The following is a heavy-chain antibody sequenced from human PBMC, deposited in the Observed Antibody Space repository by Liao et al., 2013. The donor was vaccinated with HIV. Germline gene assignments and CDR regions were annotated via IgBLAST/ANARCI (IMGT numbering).Heavy chain of an antibody. V-gene: IGHV4-61*02. J-gene: IGHJ5*02. CDR3: ARDELGPGDSYNWFDP. CDR1: GGSISSSNYY. D-gene: IGHD5-18*01. Sequence: QVQLQESGPGLVKPSQTLSLTCTVSGGSISSSNYYWSWIRQPAGKGLEWIGRIYSSGTTTYNPSLKSRVTISVDTSKNQVSLNLNSVTAADTAMYYCARDELGPGDSYNWFDPWGQGTLVTVSS. CDR2: IYSSGTT.